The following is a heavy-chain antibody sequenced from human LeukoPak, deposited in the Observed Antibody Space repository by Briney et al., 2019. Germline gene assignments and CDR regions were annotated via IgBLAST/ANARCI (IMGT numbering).Heavy chain of an antibody. CDR1: GGSISSYY. D-gene: IGHD2-15*01. CDR2: IYYSGST. J-gene: IGHJ6*03. CDR3: ARSFYCSGGSCYSYYYYYYMDV. V-gene: IGHV4-59*01. Sequence: SETLSLTCTVSGGSISSYYWSRIRQPPGKGLEWIGYIYYSGSTNYNPSLKNRVTISVDTSKNQFSLKLSSATAADTAVYYCARSFYCSGGSCYSYYYYYYMDVWGKGTTVTVSS.